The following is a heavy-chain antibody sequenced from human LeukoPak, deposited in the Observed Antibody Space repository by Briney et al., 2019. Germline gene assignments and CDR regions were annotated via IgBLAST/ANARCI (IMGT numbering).Heavy chain of an antibody. CDR1: GGTFSSYT. J-gene: IGHJ6*02. CDR2: IIPILGIA. CDR3: ARAKVRGVITSYYGMDV. V-gene: IGHV1-69*02. Sequence: SVKVSCKASGGTFSSYTISWVRKAPGQGIKWMGRIIPILGIANYAQKFQGRVTITADKSTSTAYMELSSLRSEDTAVYYCARAKVRGVITSYYGMDVWGQGTTVTVSS. D-gene: IGHD3-10*01.